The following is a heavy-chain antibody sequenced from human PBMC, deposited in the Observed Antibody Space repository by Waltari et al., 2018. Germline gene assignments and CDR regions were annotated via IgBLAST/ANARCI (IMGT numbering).Heavy chain of an antibody. CDR3: ARGRNWNQELDY. CDR1: GGSFRGYS. D-gene: IGHD1-1*01. J-gene: IGHJ4*02. V-gene: IGHV4-34*01. Sequence: QVQLQQWGAGLLKPSETLSLTCAVYGGSFRGYSWSWTRQPPGRGLEWIGEINHSGSTNYNPSLNSRVTISVYTSKNQFSLKLSSVTAADTAVYYCARGRNWNQELDYWGQGTLVIVSS. CDR2: INHSGST.